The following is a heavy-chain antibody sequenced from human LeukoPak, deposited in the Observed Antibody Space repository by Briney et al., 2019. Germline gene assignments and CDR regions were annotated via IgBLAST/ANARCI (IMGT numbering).Heavy chain of an antibody. J-gene: IGHJ6*03. V-gene: IGHV1-69*13. CDR3: ASPRSSTSPLYYYYYMDV. D-gene: IGHD2-2*01. Sequence: ASVKVSCKASGGTFSSYAISWVRQAPGQGLEWMGGIIPIFGTANYAQKFQGGVTITADESTSTAYMELSSLRSEDTAVYYCASPRSSTSPLYYYYYMDVWGKGTTVTVSS. CDR2: IIPIFGTA. CDR1: GGTFSSYA.